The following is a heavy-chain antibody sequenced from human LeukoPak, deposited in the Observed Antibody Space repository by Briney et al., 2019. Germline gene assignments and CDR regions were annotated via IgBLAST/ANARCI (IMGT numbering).Heavy chain of an antibody. CDR3: ARGVPYYHTWSGVSPQRIEYPYYGMDV. J-gene: IGHJ6*02. Sequence: YMRTSGITVYYADSVKGRFTISRDNAKKSLYLQMNSLRVEDTAVYYCARGVPYYHTWSGVSPQRIEYPYYGMDVWGQGTTVTVSS. D-gene: IGHD3-3*01. V-gene: IGHV3-11*01. CDR2: MRTSGITV.